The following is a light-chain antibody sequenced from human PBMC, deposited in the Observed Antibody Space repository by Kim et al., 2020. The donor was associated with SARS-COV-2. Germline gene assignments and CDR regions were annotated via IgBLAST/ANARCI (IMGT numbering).Light chain of an antibody. J-gene: IGKJ2*01. CDR3: QQYNDFPYT. CDR1: QDIDNY. CDR2: GAS. V-gene: IGKV1-33*01. Sequence: DTQMTQSPSSLSASVGDRVTITCQASQDIDNYLNWYHQKPGKAPNRLIYGASNLETGVPSRFSGGGSGTDFTFTISSLQPEDIGKYYCQQYNDFPYTFGQGTKLEIK.